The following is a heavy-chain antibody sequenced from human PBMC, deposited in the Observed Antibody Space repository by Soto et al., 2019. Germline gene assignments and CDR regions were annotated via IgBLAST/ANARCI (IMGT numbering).Heavy chain of an antibody. CDR2: IDPSDSYT. J-gene: IGHJ4*02. V-gene: IGHV5-10-1*01. Sequence: GESLKISCKGSGYSFTSYWISWVRQMPGKGLEWMGRIDPSDSYTNYSPSFQGHVTISADKSISTAYLQWSSLKASDTAMYYCARSSLTHCSSTSCYNDYFDYWGQGTLVTVSS. D-gene: IGHD2-2*02. CDR1: GYSFTSYW. CDR3: ARSSLTHCSSTSCYNDYFDY.